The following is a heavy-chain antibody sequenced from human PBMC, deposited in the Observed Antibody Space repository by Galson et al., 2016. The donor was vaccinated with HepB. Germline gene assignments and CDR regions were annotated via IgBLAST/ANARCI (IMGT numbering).Heavy chain of an antibody. V-gene: IGHV3-48*03. J-gene: IGHJ6*02. CDR2: ISSSGSTI. Sequence: RLSCAASGFTFSSYEINWVRQAPGKGLEWVSYISSSGSTIYYADSVKGRFTISRDNAKNSLYLQMNSLRAEDTAVYYCARGGVAARRNYYYGMDVWGQGTTVTASS. CDR1: GFTFSSYE. D-gene: IGHD6-6*01. CDR3: ARGGVAARRNYYYGMDV.